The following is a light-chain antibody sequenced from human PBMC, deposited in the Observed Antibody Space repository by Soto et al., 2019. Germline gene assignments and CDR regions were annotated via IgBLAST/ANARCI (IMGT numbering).Light chain of an antibody. CDR3: QQYGSSPPLT. CDR1: QSVSSSY. Sequence: EFVLTQSPGTLSLSPGERATISCRASQSVSSSYLAWYQQKPGQAPRILIYGASTRATGIPDRFSGSGSGTDFTLTISRLEPQDFAVYYCQQYGSSPPLTFGGGTKVEIK. V-gene: IGKV3-20*01. J-gene: IGKJ4*01. CDR2: GAS.